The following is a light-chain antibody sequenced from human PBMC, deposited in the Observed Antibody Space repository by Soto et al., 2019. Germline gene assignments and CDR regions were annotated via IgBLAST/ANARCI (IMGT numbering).Light chain of an antibody. CDR2: DVS. V-gene: IGLV2-11*01. J-gene: IGLJ1*01. Sequence: QSALTQPRSVSGSPGQSVTISCTGTSSDVGGYNYVSWYQQHPGKAPKLMIFDVSKRPSGVPDRCSGSKSGSTASLTSSGLQADDEADYYCCSYAGGFYVVGTGTKVTVL. CDR1: SSDVGGYNY. CDR3: CSYAGGFYV.